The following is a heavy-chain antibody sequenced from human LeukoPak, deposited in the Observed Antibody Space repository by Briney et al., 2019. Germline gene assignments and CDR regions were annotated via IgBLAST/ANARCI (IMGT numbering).Heavy chain of an antibody. CDR3: ARGRVFDY. CDR2: INHSGST. D-gene: IGHD3-10*01. Sequence: KTSETLSLTCTVSGGSISGSSYYWGWIRQPPGKGLEWIGEINHSGSTNYNPSLKSRVTISVDTSKNQFSLKLSSVTAADTAVYYCARGRVFDYWGQGTLVTVSS. CDR1: GGSISGSSYY. J-gene: IGHJ4*02. V-gene: IGHV4-39*07.